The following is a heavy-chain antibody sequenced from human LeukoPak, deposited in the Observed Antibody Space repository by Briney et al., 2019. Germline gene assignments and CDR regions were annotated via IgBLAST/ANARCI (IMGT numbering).Heavy chain of an antibody. D-gene: IGHD2-15*01. Sequence: PGGSLRLSCTASGFSFSTFAMTWVRQAPGKGLECISSMSSGSRYIYYADSVRGRFTISRDNTKNSLYLLMNNLRAEDTAIYYCARDRPTGASRVFVVQWGQGTPVTVSS. CDR2: MSSGSRYI. J-gene: IGHJ4*02. CDR1: GFSFSTFA. CDR3: ARDRPTGASRVFVVQ. V-gene: IGHV3-21*06.